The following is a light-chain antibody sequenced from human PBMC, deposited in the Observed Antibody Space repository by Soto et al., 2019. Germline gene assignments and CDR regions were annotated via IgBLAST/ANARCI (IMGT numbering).Light chain of an antibody. Sequence: DIQMTQSPSTLSASIGDRVTITCRASQSIDSWLAWYQQKPGKGPKLLIYKATSLQTGVPSRFIDSGTGTEFTLTLTSLQADDFATYYCQHYNSSSRTFGQGTKVEVK. CDR3: QHYNSSSRT. J-gene: IGKJ1*01. V-gene: IGKV1-5*03. CDR1: QSIDSW. CDR2: KAT.